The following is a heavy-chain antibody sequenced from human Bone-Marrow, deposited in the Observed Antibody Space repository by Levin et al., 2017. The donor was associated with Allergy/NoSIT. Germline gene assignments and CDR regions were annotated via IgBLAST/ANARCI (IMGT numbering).Heavy chain of an antibody. CDR3: AADNRIETWFDP. D-gene: IGHD2/OR15-2a*01. CDR1: GDSISSDGYY. Sequence: LRLSCTVSGDSISSDGYYWSWIRQHPGKGLEWIGYIYYSGSTYYNPSLESRVNIAVDTSKNHFSLNLNSVPAADTAVYYCAADNRIETWFDPWGQGILVTVSS. V-gene: IGHV4-31*03. CDR2: IYYSGST. J-gene: IGHJ5*02.